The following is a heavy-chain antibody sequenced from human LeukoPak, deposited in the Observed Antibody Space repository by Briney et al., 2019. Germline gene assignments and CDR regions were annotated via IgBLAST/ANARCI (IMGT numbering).Heavy chain of an antibody. CDR1: GGSISTYC. CDR3: ARERLAMVRGVIPKEAWGWFDP. D-gene: IGHD3-10*01. V-gene: IGHV4-4*07. Sequence: PSETLSLTCTVSGGSISTYCWSWIRQPAGKGREWIGHICTSGSTNYNPSLKSRATISVDTSKNQFSLELGSVTAADTAVYYCARERLAMVRGVIPKEAWGWFDPWGQGTLVTVSS. CDR2: ICTSGST. J-gene: IGHJ5*02.